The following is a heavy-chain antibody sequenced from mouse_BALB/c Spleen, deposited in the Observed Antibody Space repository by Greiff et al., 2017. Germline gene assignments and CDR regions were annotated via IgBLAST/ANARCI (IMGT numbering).Heavy chain of an antibody. CDR1: GFNIKDYY. J-gene: IGHJ3*01. CDR2: MDPENGNT. CDR3: ARTHYGYPWFAY. Sequence: EVQLQQSGAELVRPGALVKLSCKASGFNIKDYYMHWVKQRPEQGLEWIGWMDPENGNTIYDTKFQGKASITADTSSNTAYLQLSSLTSEDTAVYYCARTHYGYPWFAYWGQGTLVTVSA. D-gene: IGHD1-2*01. V-gene: IGHV14-1*02.